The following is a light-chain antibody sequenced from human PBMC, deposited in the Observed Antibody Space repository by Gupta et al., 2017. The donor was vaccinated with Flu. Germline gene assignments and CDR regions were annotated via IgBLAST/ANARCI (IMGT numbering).Light chain of an antibody. Sequence: QSALTQPRSVSGSPGQSVTISCTGTSSDVGGYNYVSWYQQHPGKAPKVMIYEVNKRPSGVPDRFSGSTSGNTASLTISGLQAEDEADYYCCSYAGTYTWVFGGGTKLTVL. V-gene: IGLV2-11*01. CDR1: SSDVGGYNY. J-gene: IGLJ3*02. CDR3: CSYAGTYTWV. CDR2: EVN.